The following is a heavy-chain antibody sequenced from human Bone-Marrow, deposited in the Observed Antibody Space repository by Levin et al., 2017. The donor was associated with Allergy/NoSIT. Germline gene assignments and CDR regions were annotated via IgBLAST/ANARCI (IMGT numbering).Heavy chain of an antibody. CDR1: GFNFRSYW. V-gene: IGHV3-7*01. Sequence: GGSLRLSCVGPGFNFRSYWINWVRQAPGKGLEWVANIKDDGSEKYYLDSVKGRFSISRDNVKNSLYLQMNSLGVEDTAVYFCAGGSVDENMVAPYWGQGTLVSVSS. CDR2: IKDDGSEK. D-gene: IGHD2-15*01. CDR3: AGGSVDENMVAPY. J-gene: IGHJ4*02.